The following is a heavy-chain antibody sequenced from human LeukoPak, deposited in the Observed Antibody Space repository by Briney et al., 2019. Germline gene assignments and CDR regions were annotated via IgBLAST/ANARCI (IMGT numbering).Heavy chain of an antibody. V-gene: IGHV3-21*01. CDR1: GFTFSSYS. CDR2: ISSSSSYI. D-gene: IGHD3-10*01. J-gene: IGHJ6*02. CDR3: ARERITMGLSRYYYYGMDV. Sequence: KPGGSLRLSCAASGFTFSSYSMNWVRQAPGKGLEWVSSISSSSSYIYYADSVKGRFTTSRDNAKNSLYLQMNSLRAEDTAVYYCARERITMGLSRYYYYGMDVWGQGTTVTVSS.